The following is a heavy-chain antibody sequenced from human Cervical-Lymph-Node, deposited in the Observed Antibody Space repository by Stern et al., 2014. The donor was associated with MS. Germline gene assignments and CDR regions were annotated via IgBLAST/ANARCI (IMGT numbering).Heavy chain of an antibody. V-gene: IGHV1-69*01. J-gene: IGHJ6*02. Sequence: QMQLVQSGAEVKKPGSSVKVSCKASGGTFSSYAISWVRQAPGQGLEWMGGIIPIFGTANYAQKFQGRVTITADESTSTAYMELSSLRSEDTAVYYWASHTHTIFGVVITPYYGMDVWGQGTTVTVSS. CDR1: GGTFSSYA. D-gene: IGHD3-3*01. CDR3: ASHTHTIFGVVITPYYGMDV. CDR2: IIPIFGTA.